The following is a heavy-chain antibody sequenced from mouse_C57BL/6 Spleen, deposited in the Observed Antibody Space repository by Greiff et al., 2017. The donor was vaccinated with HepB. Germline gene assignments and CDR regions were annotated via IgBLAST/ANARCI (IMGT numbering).Heavy chain of an antibody. J-gene: IGHJ2*01. V-gene: IGHV5-9*01. CDR3: ARSYDIDY. CDR2: ISGGGGNT. Sequence: EVKLMESGGGLVKPGGSLKLSCAASGFTFSSYTMSWVRQTPEKRLEWVATISGGGGNTYYPDSVKGRFTISRDNAKNTLYLQMSSLRSEDTALYYCARSYDIDYWGQGTTLTVSS. CDR1: GFTFSSYT. D-gene: IGHD2-3*01.